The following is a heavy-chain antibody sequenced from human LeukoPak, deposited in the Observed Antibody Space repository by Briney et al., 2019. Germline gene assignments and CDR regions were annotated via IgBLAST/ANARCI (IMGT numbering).Heavy chain of an antibody. CDR3: ARVGDHFHWYLDL. Sequence: PGGSRRLSCAASGFSVSLNYMNWVRQAPGKGLEWVSILYSGSDTYYYGYVKGRFTISRGSSKYMLLLHMNSLRVEDTALYYCARVGDHFHWYLDLWGRGTLVTVS. J-gene: IGHJ2*01. V-gene: IGHV3-53*01. CDR1: GFSVSLNY. D-gene: IGHD3-3*02. CDR2: LYSGSDT.